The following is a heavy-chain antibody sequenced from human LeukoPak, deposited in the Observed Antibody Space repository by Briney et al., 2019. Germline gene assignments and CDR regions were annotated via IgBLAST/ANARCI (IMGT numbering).Heavy chain of an antibody. Sequence: GGSLRLSCAASGFSLSTYGMHWVRQAPGKGLERVAVIWYDVSNKAYADSVKGRFAISRDNSKNTLFLQMNSLRAEDTAVYYCARENPTCSSTNCYFDYWGQGTLVTVSS. CDR1: GFSLSTYG. D-gene: IGHD2-2*01. CDR2: IWYDVSNK. V-gene: IGHV3-33*01. J-gene: IGHJ4*02. CDR3: ARENPTCSSTNCYFDY.